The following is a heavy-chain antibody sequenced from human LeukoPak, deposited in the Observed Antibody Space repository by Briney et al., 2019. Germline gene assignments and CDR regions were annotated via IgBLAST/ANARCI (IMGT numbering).Heavy chain of an antibody. CDR1: GDSVSRNSAA. CDR2: TYYRSKWYN. CDR3: ARGPYNWNYEDY. J-gene: IGHJ4*02. V-gene: IGHV6-1*01. D-gene: IGHD1-7*01. Sequence: SQTLSLTCALSGDSVSRNSAAWSWIRQSPSRGLEWLGRTYYRSKWYNDYAVSVKSRITINPDTSKNQFSLQLSSVTPEDTAVYYCARGPYNWNYEDYWGQGTLVTVSS.